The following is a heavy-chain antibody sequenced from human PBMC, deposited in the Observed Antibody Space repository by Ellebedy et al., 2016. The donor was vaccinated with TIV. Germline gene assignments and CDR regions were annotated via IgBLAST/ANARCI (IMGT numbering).Heavy chain of an antibody. CDR3: VGGYYFDY. Sequence: GGSLRLSXVASGFTFSGYAMHWVRQAPGKGLEWVAIISYDGSTKYCADSVKGRFTISRDNSKNTLYLQMNSLRAEDTAVYYCVGGYYFDYWGQGTLVTVSS. CDR1: GFTFSGYA. D-gene: IGHD3-16*01. J-gene: IGHJ4*02. V-gene: IGHV3-30-3*01. CDR2: ISYDGSTK.